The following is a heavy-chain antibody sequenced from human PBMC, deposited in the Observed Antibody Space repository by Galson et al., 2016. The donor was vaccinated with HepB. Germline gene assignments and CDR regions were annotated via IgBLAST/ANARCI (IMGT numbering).Heavy chain of an antibody. CDR3: ARVCRRGSTSCYLYYYGMDV. J-gene: IGHJ6*02. D-gene: IGHD2-2*01. V-gene: IGHV3-48*02. CDR1: GFRFSGYA. CDR2: ISSSSSTI. Sequence: SLRLSCAASGFRFSGYAMTWVRQAPGKGLEWVSYISSSSSTIHYADSVKGRFTISRDNAKNSLSLQMNSLRDEDTAGSYCARVCRRGSTSCYLYYYGMDVWGRGTTVTVAS.